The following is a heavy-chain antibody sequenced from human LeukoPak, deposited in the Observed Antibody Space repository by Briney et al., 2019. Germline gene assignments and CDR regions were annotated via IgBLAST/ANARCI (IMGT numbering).Heavy chain of an antibody. CDR2: IKQDGSEK. CDR1: GGSFSGYY. CDR3: ARDVVTSLNIVKYYYYGMDV. D-gene: IGHD3-16*02. Sequence: ETLSLTCAVYGGSFSGYYWSWVRQAPGKGLEWVANIKQDGSEKYYVDSVKGRFTISRDNAKNSLYLQMNSLRAEDTAVYYCARDVVTSLNIVKYYYYGMDVWGQGTTVTVSS. J-gene: IGHJ6*02. V-gene: IGHV3-7*01.